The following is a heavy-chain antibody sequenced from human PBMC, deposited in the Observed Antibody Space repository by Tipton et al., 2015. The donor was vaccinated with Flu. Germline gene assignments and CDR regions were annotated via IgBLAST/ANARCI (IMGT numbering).Heavy chain of an antibody. Sequence: QLVQSGGGVVQPDGSLRLSCAASGFTFSDYGMHWVRQAPGKGLEWVAVISHDGTNKFYADSVKGRFTVSRDNSRNTLYLQMNSLRAEDSAVYYCAKDQSSGFLDALHIWGQGTMVTVSS. D-gene: IGHD6-19*01. CDR2: ISHDGTNK. CDR1: GFTFSDYG. J-gene: IGHJ3*02. V-gene: IGHV3-30*18. CDR3: AKDQSSGFLDALHI.